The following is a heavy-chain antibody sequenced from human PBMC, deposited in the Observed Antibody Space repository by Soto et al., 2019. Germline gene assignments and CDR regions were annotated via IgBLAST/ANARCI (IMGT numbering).Heavy chain of an antibody. Sequence: ASVKVSCKASGGTFSSYAISWVRQAPGQGLEWMAWISAHNGNTNYAQKLQGRVTVTRDTSTSTAYMELRSLRSDDTAVYYCARDGVDTATGYYYGMDVWGQGTTVTVSS. V-gene: IGHV1-18*01. D-gene: IGHD5-18*01. J-gene: IGHJ6*02. CDR3: ARDGVDTATGYYYGMDV. CDR1: GGTFSSYA. CDR2: ISAHNGNT.